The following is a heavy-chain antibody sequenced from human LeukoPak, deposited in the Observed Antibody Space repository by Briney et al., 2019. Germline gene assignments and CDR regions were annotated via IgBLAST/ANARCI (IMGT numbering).Heavy chain of an antibody. D-gene: IGHD2-2*01. J-gene: IGHJ4*02. CDR2: TYYSGST. CDR3: ARGRPKSYCSSTSCHPGGFDY. V-gene: IGHV4-59*12. CDR1: GGSISSYY. Sequence: SETLSLTCTVSGGSISSYYWSWIRQPPGKGLEWIGYTYYSGSTNYNPSLKSRVTISVDTSKNQFSLKLSSVTAADTAVYYCARGRPKSYCSSTSCHPGGFDYWGQGTLVTVSS.